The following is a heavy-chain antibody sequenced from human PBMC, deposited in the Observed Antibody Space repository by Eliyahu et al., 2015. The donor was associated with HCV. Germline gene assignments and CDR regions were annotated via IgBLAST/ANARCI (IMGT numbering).Heavy chain of an antibody. CDR1: GFSLSXSGMR. J-gene: IGHJ4*02. CDR3: ARIGGYGGTYYFDY. D-gene: IGHD4-23*01. Sequence: QVTLKESGPALVKPTQTLTLTCTFSGFSLSXSGMRGSWIRQPPGKALEXLARIDWDDDKFYSTSLKTRLTISKDTSKNQVVLTMTNMDPVDTATYYCARIGGYGGTYYFDYWGQGTLVTVSS. V-gene: IGHV2-70*04. CDR2: IDWDDDK.